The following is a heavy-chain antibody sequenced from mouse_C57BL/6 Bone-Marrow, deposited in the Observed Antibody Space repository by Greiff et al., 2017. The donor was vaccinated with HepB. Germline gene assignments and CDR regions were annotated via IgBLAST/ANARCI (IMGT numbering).Heavy chain of an antibody. Sequence: QVQLQQSGPGLVQPSQSLSITCTVSGFSLTSYGVHWVRQSPGKGLEWLGVIWSGGSTDYNAAFISRLSISKDNSKSHVFFKMNSLQADDTAIYYCAGYYYGYDGGFAYWGQGTLVTVSA. V-gene: IGHV2-2*01. CDR1: GFSLTSYG. D-gene: IGHD2-2*01. J-gene: IGHJ3*01. CDR2: IWSGGST. CDR3: AGYYYGYDGGFAY.